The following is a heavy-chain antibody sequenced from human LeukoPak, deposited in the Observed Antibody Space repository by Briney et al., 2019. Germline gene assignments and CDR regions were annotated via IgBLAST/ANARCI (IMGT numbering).Heavy chain of an antibody. CDR1: GFTFSSYA. D-gene: IGHD1-1*01. V-gene: IGHV4-34*01. CDR2: INHSGST. Sequence: GSLRLSCAASGFTFSSYAMSWVRQPPGKGLEWIGEINHSGSTNYNPSLKSRVTISVDTSKNQFSLKLSSVTAADTAVYHCARLKTGTPGDYWGQGTLVTVSS. CDR3: ARLKTGTPGDY. J-gene: IGHJ4*02.